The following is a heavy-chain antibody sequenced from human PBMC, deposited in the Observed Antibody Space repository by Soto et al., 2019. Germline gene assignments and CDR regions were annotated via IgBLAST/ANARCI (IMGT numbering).Heavy chain of an antibody. Sequence: SETLSLTCTVSGGSISSYYWSWIRQPPGKGLEWIGYIYYSGSTNYNPSLKSRVTISVDTSKNQFSLKLSSVTAADTAVYYCARGLGHGQLVLHYYFDYWGQGTLVTVSS. J-gene: IGHJ4*02. CDR3: ARGLGHGQLVLHYYFDY. D-gene: IGHD6-6*01. CDR2: IYYSGST. CDR1: GGSISSYY. V-gene: IGHV4-59*01.